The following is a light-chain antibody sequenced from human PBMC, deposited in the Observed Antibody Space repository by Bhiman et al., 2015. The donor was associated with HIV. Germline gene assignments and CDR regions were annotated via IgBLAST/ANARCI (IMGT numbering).Light chain of an antibody. CDR3: CSYAASSVV. CDR2: DVS. J-gene: IGLJ2*01. Sequence: CTGSGSDVGGYNHVSWYQQHPGKAPKLMIYDVSNRPSGVSNRFSGSKSGNAASLTISGLQTEDEAEYYCCSYAASSVVFGGGTKLTVL. CDR1: GSDVGGYNH. V-gene: IGLV2-14*03.